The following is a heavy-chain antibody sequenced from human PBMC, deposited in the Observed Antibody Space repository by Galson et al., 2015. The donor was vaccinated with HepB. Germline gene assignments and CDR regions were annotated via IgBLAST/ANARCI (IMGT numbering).Heavy chain of an antibody. CDR3: ARPIAAAASPGFDP. CDR1: GYTFTSYD. J-gene: IGHJ5*02. Sequence: SVKVSCKASGYTFTSYDINWARQATGQGLEWMGWMNPNSGNTGYAQKFQGRVTMTRNTSISTAYMELSSLRSEDTAVYYCARPIAAAASPGFDPWGQGTLVAVSS. V-gene: IGHV1-8*01. CDR2: MNPNSGNT. D-gene: IGHD6-13*01.